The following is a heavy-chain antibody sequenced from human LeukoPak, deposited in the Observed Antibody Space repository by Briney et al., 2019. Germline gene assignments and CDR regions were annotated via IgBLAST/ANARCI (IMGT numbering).Heavy chain of an antibody. CDR2: ISSSGSTI. Sequence: QPGGSLRLSCAASGFTFSSYEMNWVRQAPGKGLGWVSYISSSGSTIYYADSVKGRFTISRDNAKNTLYLQMTSLRADDTAVYYCARVAGEGDYSYYYHMDVWGKGTAVTISS. CDR3: ARVAGEGDYSYYYHMDV. V-gene: IGHV3-48*03. CDR1: GFTFSSYE. D-gene: IGHD3-10*01. J-gene: IGHJ6*03.